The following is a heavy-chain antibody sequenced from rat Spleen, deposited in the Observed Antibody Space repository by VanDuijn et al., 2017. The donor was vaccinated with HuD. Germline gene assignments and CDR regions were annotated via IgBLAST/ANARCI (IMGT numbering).Heavy chain of an antibody. V-gene: IGHV5S13*01. Sequence: EVQLVESGGGFVQPGRSQKLSCAASGFTFSNYDMAWVRQAPAKGLAWVASITAGGDDTYYLDSVKGRFAISRDNAKNTLYLQMDSLRSEDTATYYCARHNDRFFDFWGPGTMVTVSS. D-gene: IGHD1-7*01. CDR2: ITAGGDDT. CDR1: GFTFSNYD. CDR3: ARHNDRFFDF. J-gene: IGHJ1*01.